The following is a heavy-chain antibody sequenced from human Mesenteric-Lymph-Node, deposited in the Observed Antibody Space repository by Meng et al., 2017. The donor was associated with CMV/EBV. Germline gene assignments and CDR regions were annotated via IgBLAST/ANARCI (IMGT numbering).Heavy chain of an antibody. Sequence: GESLKISCAASGFTVSSSYLTWVRQAPGKGLEWVARTRNKASSHTTEYAASVRGRFTISRDDSKNSLYLLMNSLKTEDTAVYYCVRGGRTTRDFDFWGQGTQVTVSS. CDR1: GFTVSSSY. CDR2: TRNKASSHTT. CDR3: VRGGRTTRDFDF. J-gene: IGHJ4*02. V-gene: IGHV3-72*01. D-gene: IGHD1-1*01.